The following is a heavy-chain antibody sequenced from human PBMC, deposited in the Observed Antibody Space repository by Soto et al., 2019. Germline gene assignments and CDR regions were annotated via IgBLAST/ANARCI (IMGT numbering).Heavy chain of an antibody. D-gene: IGHD3-10*01. CDR1: GFTFSSYS. Sequence: GGSLRLSCAASGFTFSSYSMNWVRQAPGKGLEWVSSISSSSSYIYYADSVKGRFTISRDNAKNSLYLQMNSLRAEDTAVYYCARDRYYYGSGSQELFYDYWGQGTLVTVSS. V-gene: IGHV3-21*01. J-gene: IGHJ4*02. CDR3: ARDRYYYGSGSQELFYDY. CDR2: ISSSSSYI.